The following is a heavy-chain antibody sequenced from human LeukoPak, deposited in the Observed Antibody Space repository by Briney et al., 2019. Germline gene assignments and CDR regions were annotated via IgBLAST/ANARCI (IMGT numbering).Heavy chain of an antibody. J-gene: IGHJ4*02. CDR3: ARETRVRWTDY. CDR1: GFTFSSYG. CDR2: ISPSGGIT. D-gene: IGHD5-24*01. Sequence: GGSLRLSCAASGFTFSSYGMHWVRQAPGKGLGWVSGISPSGGITYYIDSVKGRFTTSRDNSKNTVSLQMNSLRAEDTAVYYCARETRVRWTDYWGQGILVTVSS. V-gene: IGHV3-23*01.